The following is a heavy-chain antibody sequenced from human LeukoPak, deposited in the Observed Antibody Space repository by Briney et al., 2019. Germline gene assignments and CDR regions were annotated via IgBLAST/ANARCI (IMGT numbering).Heavy chain of an antibody. D-gene: IGHD1-26*01. CDR3: ARDDSGSYFDY. Sequence: SETLSLTCTISSGSISSYFWSWIRQPPGKGLEWIGYIYYSGSTNYNPSLKSRVTISVDTSKNQFSLKLSSVTAADTAVYYCARDDSGSYFDYWGQGTLVTVSS. V-gene: IGHV4-59*01. CDR2: IYYSGST. CDR1: SGSISSYF. J-gene: IGHJ4*02.